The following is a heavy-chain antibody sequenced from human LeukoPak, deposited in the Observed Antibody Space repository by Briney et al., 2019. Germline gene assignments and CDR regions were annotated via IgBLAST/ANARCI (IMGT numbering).Heavy chain of an antibody. J-gene: IGHJ6*03. D-gene: IGHD4-17*01. CDR3: ARVADYVDYYYYYMDV. CDR1: GYTFTSYG. CDR2: ISAYNGNT. Sequence: ASVKVSCKASGYTFTSYGISWVRQAPGQGLEWMGWISAYNGNTNYAQKLQGRVTMTTDTSTSTAYMELRGLRSDDTAVYYCARVADYVDYYYYYMDVWGKGTTVTVSS. V-gene: IGHV1-18*01.